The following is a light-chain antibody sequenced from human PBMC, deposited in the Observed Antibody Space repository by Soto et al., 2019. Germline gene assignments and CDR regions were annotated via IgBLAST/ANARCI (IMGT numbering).Light chain of an antibody. J-gene: IGKJ1*01. Sequence: IHMTQSPSTLSGSVGDRVTITCRASQTIGSWLAWYQQKPGKAPKLLIYHASTLESGVPSRFSGSGSGTEFTLTISSLQPDDFATYYCQQYNSYSFGQGTKVDIK. CDR1: QTIGSW. CDR2: HAS. V-gene: IGKV1-5*01. CDR3: QQYNSYS.